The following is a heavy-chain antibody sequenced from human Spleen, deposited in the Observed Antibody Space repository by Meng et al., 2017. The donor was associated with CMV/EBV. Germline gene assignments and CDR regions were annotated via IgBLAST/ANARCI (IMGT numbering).Heavy chain of an antibody. Sequence: ESLKISCAASGFIFSDHYLDWVRQTPGKGLEWIGSIYYSGSTHYNPSLRSRVTISVDTSTNEFFLKLSSVTAADTAVYYCARRGRWLQHFDYWGQGTLVTVSS. CDR1: GFIFSDHY. J-gene: IGHJ4*02. CDR2: IYYSGST. CDR3: ARRGRWLQHFDY. V-gene: IGHV4-38-2*01. D-gene: IGHD5-24*01.